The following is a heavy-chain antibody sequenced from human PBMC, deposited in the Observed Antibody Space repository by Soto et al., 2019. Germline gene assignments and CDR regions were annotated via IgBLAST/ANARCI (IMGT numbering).Heavy chain of an antibody. CDR1: GGSISSGGYS. V-gene: IGHV4-30-2*01. Sequence: PSETLSLTCAVSGGSISSGGYSWSWIRQPPGKGLEWIGYIYHSGSTYYNPSLKSRVTISVDRSKNQFSLKLSSVTAADMAVFYCSRGYCSSTICYIWNNWFDPWGQGTLVTVSS. D-gene: IGHD2-2*02. J-gene: IGHJ5*02. CDR3: SRGYCSSTICYIWNNWFDP. CDR2: IYHSGST.